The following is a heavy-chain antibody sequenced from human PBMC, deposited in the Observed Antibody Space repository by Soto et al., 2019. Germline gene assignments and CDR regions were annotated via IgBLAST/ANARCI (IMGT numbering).Heavy chain of an antibody. CDR3: ARDYRGYDFWSGYKDYYYGMDV. V-gene: IGHV4-4*02. CDR2: IYHSGST. D-gene: IGHD3-3*01. Sequence: SATLSLTWAVSGGSISSSNWWSCFRQPPGKGRECIGEIYHSGSTNYNPSLKSRVTISVDKSKNQFSLKLSSVTAADTAVYYCARDYRGYDFWSGYKDYYYGMDVWGQGTTVTVSS. CDR1: GGSISSSNW. J-gene: IGHJ6*02.